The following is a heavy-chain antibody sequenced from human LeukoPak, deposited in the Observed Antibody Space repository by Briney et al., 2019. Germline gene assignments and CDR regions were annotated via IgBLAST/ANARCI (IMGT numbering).Heavy chain of an antibody. J-gene: IGHJ6*02. V-gene: IGHV3-30-3*01. CDR2: ISYDGSNK. D-gene: IGHD2-2*01. CDR3: ARDGRGDIVVVPAAMGPFRYYGMDV. Sequence: PGRSLRLSCAASGFTFSSYAMHWVRQAPGRGLEWVAVISYDGSNKYCADSVKGRFTISRDNSKNTLYLQMNSLRAEDTAVYCCARDGRGDIVVVPAAMGPFRYYGMDVWGQGTTVTVSS. CDR1: GFTFSSYA.